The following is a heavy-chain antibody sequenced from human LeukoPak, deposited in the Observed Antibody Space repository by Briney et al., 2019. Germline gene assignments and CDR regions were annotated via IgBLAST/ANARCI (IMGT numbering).Heavy chain of an antibody. J-gene: IGHJ5*02. CDR1: GYTFTVYH. V-gene: IGHV1-2*02. CDR3: ARPPIMVRGVIFWFDP. D-gene: IGHD3-10*01. CDR2: INPKSGGT. Sequence: ASVKVSCKASGYTFTVYHMHWVRQAPGQGLEWMGWINPKSGGTKYAQKFQGRVTMARDTSISTAYMELSRLRSDDTAVYYCARPPIMVRGVIFWFDPWGQGTLVTVSS.